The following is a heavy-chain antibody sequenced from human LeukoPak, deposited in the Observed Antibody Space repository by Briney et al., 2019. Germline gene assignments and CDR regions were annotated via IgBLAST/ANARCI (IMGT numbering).Heavy chain of an antibody. V-gene: IGHV1-2*02. CDR1: GYTFTGYY. D-gene: IGHD3-10*01. Sequence: ASVKVSRKASGYTFTGYYMHWVRQAPGQGLEWMGWINPNSGGTNYAQKFQGRVTMTRDTSISTAYMELSRLRSDDTAVYYCARDWLLWFGELLSPAAWFDPWGQGTLVTVSS. J-gene: IGHJ5*02. CDR3: ARDWLLWFGELLSPAAWFDP. CDR2: INPNSGGT.